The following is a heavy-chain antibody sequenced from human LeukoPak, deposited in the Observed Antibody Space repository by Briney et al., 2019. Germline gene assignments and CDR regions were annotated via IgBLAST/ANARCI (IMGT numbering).Heavy chain of an antibody. CDR1: GGTFITYA. CDR2: IIPILGIT. V-gene: IGHV1-69*04. Sequence: SVKVSCKAPGGTFITYAISWVRQAPGQGLEWMGRIIPILGITNYAQKFQGRVTITADKSTNTAYMELSNLRSEDTAVYYCARDRALVRELWSASAFDYWGQGTLVTVSS. CDR3: ARDRALVRELWSASAFDY. D-gene: IGHD5-18*01. J-gene: IGHJ4*02.